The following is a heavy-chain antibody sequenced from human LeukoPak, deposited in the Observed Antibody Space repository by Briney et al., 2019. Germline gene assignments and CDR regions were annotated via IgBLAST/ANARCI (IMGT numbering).Heavy chain of an antibody. Sequence: GASVKVSCKASGYTFTSYGISWVRQAPGQGLEWMGGINPNSGGTNNAQKFQGRVTMTRDTSISTAYMELSRLRSDDTAVYYCARASGVDIPYYYDSSGYHYYYYYMDVWGKGTTVTISS. J-gene: IGHJ6*03. CDR1: GYTFTSYG. CDR2: INPNSGGT. D-gene: IGHD3-22*01. CDR3: ARASGVDIPYYYDSSGYHYYYYYMDV. V-gene: IGHV1-2*02.